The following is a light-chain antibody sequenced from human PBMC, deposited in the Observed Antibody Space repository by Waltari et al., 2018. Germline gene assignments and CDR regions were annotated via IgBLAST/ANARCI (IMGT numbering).Light chain of an antibody. V-gene: IGLV2-14*01. Sequence: QSALSQPASLSASPGQSFTISCAGTSRDIGSYNYIPWYQQHPNKAPQLIIYEVRPRASGVSHRFSASKSGNTASLTISGLQAEDEADYFCCSYTSANTVVFGGGTKLTVL. J-gene: IGLJ3*02. CDR1: SRDIGSYNY. CDR3: CSYTSANTVV. CDR2: EVR.